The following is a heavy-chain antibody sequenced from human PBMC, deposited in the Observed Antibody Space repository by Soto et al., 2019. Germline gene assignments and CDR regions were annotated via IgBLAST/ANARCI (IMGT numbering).Heavy chain of an antibody. CDR1: GFSLTNPGAG. J-gene: IGHJ5*02. Sequence: QITLKESGPTLVKPKHTLTLTCTFSGFSLTNPGAGVGWIRQPPGKALQWLALIYWNDDNRYSPSLKSRLTINKDTSKNQVVLIMTNMDPVDTATYYCAHRGYGDYPRDNWFDPWGQGVPVIGSS. D-gene: IGHD4-17*01. V-gene: IGHV2-5*01. CDR2: IYWNDDN. CDR3: AHRGYGDYPRDNWFDP.